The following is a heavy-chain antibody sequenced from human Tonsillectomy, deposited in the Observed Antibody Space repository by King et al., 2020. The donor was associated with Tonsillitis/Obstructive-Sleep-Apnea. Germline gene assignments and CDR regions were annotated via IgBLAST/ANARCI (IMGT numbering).Heavy chain of an antibody. Sequence: QLVQSGAEVKKPGASVKVSCKASGYTFTSYTITWVRQAPGQGLEWMGWISAYSGNTNYAQKLQGRVTMTTDTSTSTAYMELRSLRSDDTAVYYCARGEYIVLTNWFDPWGQGTLVTVSS. CDR1: GYTFTSYT. J-gene: IGHJ5*02. V-gene: IGHV1-18*01. D-gene: IGHD2-8*01. CDR3: ARGEYIVLTNWFDP. CDR2: ISAYSGNT.